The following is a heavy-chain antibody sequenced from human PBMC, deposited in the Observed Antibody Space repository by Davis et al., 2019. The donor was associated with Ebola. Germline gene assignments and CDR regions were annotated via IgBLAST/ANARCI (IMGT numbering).Heavy chain of an antibody. Sequence: GESLKISCAGSGFTFNTYAMNWVRQAPGKGLEWVSTISDSGDRTYYADSVKGRFTISRDSSKNTLYLQMNSLRADDTAMYYCARGRSPTPSGKYYFDYWGQGTLVTVSS. D-gene: IGHD4-11*01. CDR1: GFTFNTYA. CDR2: ISDSGDRT. V-gene: IGHV3-23*01. CDR3: ARGRSPTPSGKYYFDY. J-gene: IGHJ4*02.